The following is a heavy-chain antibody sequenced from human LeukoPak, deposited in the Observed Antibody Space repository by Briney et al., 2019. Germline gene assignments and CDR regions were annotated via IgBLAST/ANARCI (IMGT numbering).Heavy chain of an antibody. D-gene: IGHD3-10*01. CDR2: IYYSGSS. CDR1: VGSISSSSYY. J-gene: IGHJ5*02. CDR3: ARNRYYYGSRNYGVPNWFDP. V-gene: IGHV4-39*01. Sequence: PSETLSLTCTVSVGSISSSSYYWGWIRQPPGKGLQWIGSIYYSGSSYYNPSLKSRVTISVDTSKNQFSLKLSSVTAADTAVYYCARNRYYYGSRNYGVPNWFDPWGQGTLVTVSS.